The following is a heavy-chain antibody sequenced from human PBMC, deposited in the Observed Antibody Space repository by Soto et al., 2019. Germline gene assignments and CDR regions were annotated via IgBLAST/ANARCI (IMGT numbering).Heavy chain of an antibody. J-gene: IGHJ4*02. V-gene: IGHV3-23*01. Sequence: GGSLRLSCAASAFTFSTYAMTWVRPAPGRGLQWVATISDSGDITYYADSVKGRFTISRDNSRNTLYLQMNNLRSEDTAVYYCVGVLRFSQTIYWGQGTLVTVSS. CDR1: AFTFSTYA. D-gene: IGHD3-10*01. CDR2: ISDSGDIT. CDR3: VGVLRFSQTIY.